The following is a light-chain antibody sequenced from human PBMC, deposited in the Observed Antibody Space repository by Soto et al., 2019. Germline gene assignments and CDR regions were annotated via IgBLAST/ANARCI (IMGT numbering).Light chain of an antibody. CDR2: EGS. CDR3: CSYAGSSTHVV. Sequence: QSVLTQPASVSGSPGQSITISCTGTSSDVGSYNLVSWYQQHPGKAPKLMIYEGSKRPSGVSNRFSGSKSGNTGSLTISGLQAEDEADYYCCSYAGSSTHVVFGGGTKLTVL. CDR1: SSDVGSYNL. J-gene: IGLJ2*01. V-gene: IGLV2-23*01.